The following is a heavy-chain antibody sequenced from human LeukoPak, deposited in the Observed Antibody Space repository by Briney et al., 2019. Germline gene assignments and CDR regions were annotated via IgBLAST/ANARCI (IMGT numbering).Heavy chain of an antibody. Sequence: GGSLRLSCAASGFTFRSYVMSWVRQVPGKGLEWVSAITGDGGGTNHADSVKGRFTISRDNSKNTLYLQMNSLRAEDTAVYYCAKETSSGNFVALDCWGQGTLVTVSS. CDR2: ITGDGGGT. D-gene: IGHD1-26*01. CDR1: GFTFRSYV. CDR3: AKETSSGNFVALDC. J-gene: IGHJ4*02. V-gene: IGHV3-23*01.